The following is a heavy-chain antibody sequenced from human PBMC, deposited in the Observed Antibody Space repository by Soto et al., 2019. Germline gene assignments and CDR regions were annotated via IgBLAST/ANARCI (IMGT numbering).Heavy chain of an antibody. CDR1: GFTFTNYG. D-gene: IGHD3-10*01. Sequence: GGALRLSCAASGFTFTNYGMTWVRQALGKGLEWVANLQQDGGEENYVDSVKGRFTISRDNAKNSLYLQMNSLRAEDTAMFYFVSVTRDDDSGSQHRAFGFWGPGTMV. CDR2: LQQDGGEE. J-gene: IGHJ3*01. CDR3: VSVTRDDDSGSQHRAFGF. V-gene: IGHV3-7*01.